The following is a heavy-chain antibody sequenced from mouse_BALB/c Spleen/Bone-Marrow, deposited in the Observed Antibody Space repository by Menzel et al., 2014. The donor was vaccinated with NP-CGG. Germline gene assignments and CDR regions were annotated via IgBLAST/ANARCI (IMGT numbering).Heavy chain of an antibody. CDR1: GYTFTSYW. CDR2: IYPGSGST. J-gene: IGHJ2*01. CDR3: TNHYFDY. Sequence: GSELVRPGASVKLSCKASGYTFTSYWMHWVKQRPGQGLEWIGNIYPGSGSTNYDEKFKSKATLTVDTSSSTAYMQLSSLTSEDSAVYYCTNHYFDYWGQGTILTVSS. V-gene: IGHV1S22*01.